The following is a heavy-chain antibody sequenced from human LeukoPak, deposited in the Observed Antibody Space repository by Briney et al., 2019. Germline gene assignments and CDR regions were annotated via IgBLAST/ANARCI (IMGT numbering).Heavy chain of an antibody. CDR3: AKGPYDSSGYSSWPPEYFQH. Sequence: GGSLRLSCAASGFTFSSYAMHWVRQAPGKGLEWVAVISYDGSNKYYADSVKGRFTISRDNSKNTLYLQMNSLRAEDTAVYYCAKGPYDSSGYSSWPPEYFQHWGQGTLVTVSS. D-gene: IGHD3-22*01. V-gene: IGHV3-30-3*01. CDR1: GFTFSSYA. J-gene: IGHJ1*01. CDR2: ISYDGSNK.